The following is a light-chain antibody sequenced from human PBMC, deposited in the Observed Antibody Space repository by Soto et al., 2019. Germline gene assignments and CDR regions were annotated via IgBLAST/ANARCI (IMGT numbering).Light chain of an antibody. J-gene: IGKJ1*01. V-gene: IGKV1-5*03. Sequence: DIQMSQSPSTLSASVGDRVTITCRASQSISGLLAWYQQKPGKAPKLLIYKASGLESGVPSRFSGSGSGTEFTLTINGLQPDDFATYYCQQYNTYSRTFGQGTKVDI. CDR1: QSISGL. CDR2: KAS. CDR3: QQYNTYSRT.